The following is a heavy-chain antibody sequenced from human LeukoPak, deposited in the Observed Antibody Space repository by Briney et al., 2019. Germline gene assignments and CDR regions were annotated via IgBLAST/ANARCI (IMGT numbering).Heavy chain of an antibody. Sequence: KASETLSLTCTVSHGSVSSGTYYWSWIRQPPGKGLEWIGYVSYSGSTNYNPSLKSRVTISLDTSKNQFSLKVNSVTAADTAVYYCARETTPNSFAPWGQGTLVTVPS. V-gene: IGHV4-61*01. CDR1: HGSVSSGTYY. D-gene: IGHD4-11*01. CDR3: ARETTPNSFAP. CDR2: VSYSGST. J-gene: IGHJ5*02.